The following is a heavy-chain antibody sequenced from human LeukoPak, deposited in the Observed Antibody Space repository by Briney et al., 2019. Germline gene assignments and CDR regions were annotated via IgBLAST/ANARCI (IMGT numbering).Heavy chain of an antibody. CDR1: GLTFSGYW. D-gene: IGHD5-18*01. J-gene: IGHJ4*02. Sequence: QPGGSLRLSCAASGLTFSGYWMSWVRQAPGKGLEWVANINQDGSQKYYVDSVKGRFTISRDNAKNSLYLQMNSLRAEDTAVYYCATVRTYTNFDYWGQGTLVTVSS. CDR2: INQDGSQK. CDR3: ATVRTYTNFDY. V-gene: IGHV3-7*05.